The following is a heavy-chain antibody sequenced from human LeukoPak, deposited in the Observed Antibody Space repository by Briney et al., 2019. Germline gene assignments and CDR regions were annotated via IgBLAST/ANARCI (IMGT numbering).Heavy chain of an antibody. Sequence: GGSLRLSCAASGFSFSTYWMSWVRQAPGKGLEWVANIKQDGSEEVYVDSVRGRFTISRDYAKNSLFLQMNTLRAEDTAVYYCARDPYSSTWSYGMDVWGQGTMVTVSS. CDR3: ARDPYSSTWSYGMDV. V-gene: IGHV3-7*05. D-gene: IGHD6-6*01. J-gene: IGHJ6*02. CDR2: IKQDGSEE. CDR1: GFSFSTYW.